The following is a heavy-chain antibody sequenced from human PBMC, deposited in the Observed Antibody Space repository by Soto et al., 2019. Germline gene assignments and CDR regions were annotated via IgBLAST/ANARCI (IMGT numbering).Heavy chain of an antibody. CDR1: DGSLSSSNW. Sequence: PSETLSLTCAFSDGSLSSSNWWTWVRQPPVKGLEWIGEIYHRGSTNYNPSLKSRVTISVDKSNHQFSLKLSSVTAADTAVYYCARGNIIGISVHRGVLFDPWGQGTLFTVSS. V-gene: IGHV4-4*02. D-gene: IGHD3-10*01. J-gene: IGHJ5*02. CDR3: ARGNIIGISVHRGVLFDP. CDR2: IYHRGST.